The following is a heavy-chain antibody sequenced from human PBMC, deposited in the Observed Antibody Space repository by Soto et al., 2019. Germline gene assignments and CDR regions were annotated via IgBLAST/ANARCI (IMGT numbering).Heavy chain of an antibody. CDR2: IIPIFGTA. Sequence: SVKVSCKASGGTFSSYAISWVRQAPGQGLEWMGGIIPIFGTANYAQKFQGRVTITADESTSTAYMELSSLRSEDTAVYYCARERLGRDSSSWQPALNYWGQGTLVTVSS. V-gene: IGHV1-69*13. CDR3: ARERLGRDSSSWQPALNY. D-gene: IGHD6-13*01. J-gene: IGHJ4*02. CDR1: GGTFSSYA.